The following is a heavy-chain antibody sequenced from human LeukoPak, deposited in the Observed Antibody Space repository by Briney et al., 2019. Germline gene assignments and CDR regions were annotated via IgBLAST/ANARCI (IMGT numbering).Heavy chain of an antibody. V-gene: IGHV1-8*02. CDR3: ARGSSGWYYYYYGMDV. D-gene: IGHD6-19*01. J-gene: IGHJ6*02. CDR2: MNPNSGNT. Sequence: GASVKVSCKASGGTFSSYAINWVRQATGQGLEWMGWMNPNSGNTGYAQKFQGRVTMTRNTSISTAYMELSSLRSEDTAVYYCARGSSGWYYYYYGMDVWGQGTTVTVSS. CDR1: GGTFSSYA.